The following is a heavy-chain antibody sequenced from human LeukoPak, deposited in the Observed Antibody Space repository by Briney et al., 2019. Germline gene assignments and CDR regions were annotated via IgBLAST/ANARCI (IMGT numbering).Heavy chain of an antibody. CDR1: GFTSTNTW. J-gene: IGHJ4*02. CDR3: TRGRSYFDY. Sequence: GGSLRLSCAASGFTSTNTWMTWVRQAPGKGLEWVTFIRSKAYGGTTEYAASVKGRFTISRDDSKSIAYLQMNSLKTEDTAVYYCTRGRSYFDYWGQGTLVTVSS. CDR2: IRSKAYGGTT. V-gene: IGHV3-49*04.